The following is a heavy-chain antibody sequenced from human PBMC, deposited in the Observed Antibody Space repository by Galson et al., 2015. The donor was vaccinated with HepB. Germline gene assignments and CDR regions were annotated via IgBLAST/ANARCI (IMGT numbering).Heavy chain of an antibody. V-gene: IGHV4-39*01. Sequence: TLSLTCTVSGGSISSSSFYWGWIRQPPGKGLEWIGSLYYSGSTYYNPSLQSRVTISVDTSKNQFSLNLSSVTAADTAVYYCARQWDSGSGWYCHFDYWGQGTLVTVSS. CDR1: GGSISSSSFY. CDR2: LYYSGST. J-gene: IGHJ4*02. CDR3: ARQWDSGSGWYCHFDY. D-gene: IGHD6-19*01.